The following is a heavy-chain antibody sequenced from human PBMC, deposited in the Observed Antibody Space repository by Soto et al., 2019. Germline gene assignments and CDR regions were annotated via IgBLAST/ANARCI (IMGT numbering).Heavy chain of an antibody. Sequence: ASVKVSCKASGYTFTSYDINWLRQATGQGLEWMGWMNPNSGNTGYAQKFQGRVTMTRNTSISTAYMELSSLRSEDTAVYYCARAARYCSSTSCAYGLDYWGQGTLVTVSS. CDR3: ARAARYCSSTSCAYGLDY. CDR1: GYTFTSYD. J-gene: IGHJ4*02. CDR2: MNPNSGNT. V-gene: IGHV1-8*01. D-gene: IGHD2-2*01.